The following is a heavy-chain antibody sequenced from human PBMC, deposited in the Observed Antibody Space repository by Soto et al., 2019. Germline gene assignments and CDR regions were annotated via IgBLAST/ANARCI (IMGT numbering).Heavy chain of an antibody. V-gene: IGHV4-39*01. CDR2: IYYSGST. CDR1: GGSISSSSYY. J-gene: IGHJ4*02. D-gene: IGHD3-10*01. Sequence: PSETLSLTCTVSGGSISSSSYYWGWIRQPPGKGLEWIGSIYYSGSTYYNPSLKSRVTISVDTSKNQFSLKLSSVTAADTAVYYCAMVRGVITYYFDYWGQGTLVTVS. CDR3: AMVRGVITYYFDY.